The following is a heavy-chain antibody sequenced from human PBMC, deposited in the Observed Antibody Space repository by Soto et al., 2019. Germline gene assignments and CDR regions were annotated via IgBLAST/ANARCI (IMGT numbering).Heavy chain of an antibody. Sequence: GESLKISCNGSGYSFSSHWIGWVRQMPGKGLEWMGIIYPGDSNIRYSPSFEGQIDMSADRSINTAYLRLSSLKASDTATYYCERNLGEYSSASGFDYWGQGTLVTVSS. CDR1: GYSFSSHW. D-gene: IGHD6-6*01. V-gene: IGHV5-51*01. CDR3: ERNLGEYSSASGFDY. J-gene: IGHJ4*02. CDR2: IYPGDSNI.